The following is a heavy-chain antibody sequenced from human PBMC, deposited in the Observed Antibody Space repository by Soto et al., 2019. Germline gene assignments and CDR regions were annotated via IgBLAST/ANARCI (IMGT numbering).Heavy chain of an antibody. V-gene: IGHV4-59*01. J-gene: IGHJ4*02. D-gene: IGHD2-2*01. Sequence: PSETLSLTCTVSGGSINNDYWSWLRQAPEQGLEWIAFVHSSGSTNYSPSLKSRATISLDTSKNQLSLNLRSVTTADTATYYCARGGASSKYFDSWGQGTLVTVSS. CDR1: GGSINNDY. CDR2: VHSSGST. CDR3: ARGGASSKYFDS.